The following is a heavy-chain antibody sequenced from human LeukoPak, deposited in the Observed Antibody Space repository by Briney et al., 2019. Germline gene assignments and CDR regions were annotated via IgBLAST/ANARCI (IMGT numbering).Heavy chain of an antibody. CDR2: ISSSSTYI. CDR1: GFTFSTYS. V-gene: IGHV3-21*01. D-gene: IGHD4-11*01. J-gene: IGHJ3*02. CDR3: ARELQAAFDI. Sequence: GGSLRLSCAASGFTFSTYSMNWVRQAPGRGLEWVSSISSSSTYIYYADSVKGRFTIYRDNAKKSLYLQMNSLRAEDTAVYYCARELQAAFDIWGQGTMVIVSS.